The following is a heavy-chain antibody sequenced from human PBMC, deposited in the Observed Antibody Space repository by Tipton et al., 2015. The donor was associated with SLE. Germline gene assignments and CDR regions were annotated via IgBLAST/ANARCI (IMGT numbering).Heavy chain of an antibody. CDR2: IYTSGST. CDR3: ASQRDSGGS. CDR1: GGSISSYY. J-gene: IGHJ5*02. D-gene: IGHD3-10*01. V-gene: IGHV4-4*07. Sequence: LRLSSTVSGGSISSYYWSWIRQPAGKGLEWIGRIYTSGSTNYNPSLKSRVTMSVDTSKNQFSLKLSSVTAADTAVYYCASQRDSGGSWGQGTLVTVSS.